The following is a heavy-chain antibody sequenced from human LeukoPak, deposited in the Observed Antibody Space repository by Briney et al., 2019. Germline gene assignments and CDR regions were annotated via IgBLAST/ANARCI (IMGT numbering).Heavy chain of an antibody. J-gene: IGHJ4*02. V-gene: IGHV1-2*02. CDR2: INPNSGGT. CDR3: ARRSQSLVYHY. Sequence: GASLKVSCKASVYTFTGYYMHWVRQAPGQGLEGMGWINPNSGGTNYAQKFQGRVTMTRDTSISTAYMELSRLRSDDTAVYYCARRSQSLVYHYWGQGTLVTVSS. D-gene: IGHD6-19*01. CDR1: VYTFTGYY.